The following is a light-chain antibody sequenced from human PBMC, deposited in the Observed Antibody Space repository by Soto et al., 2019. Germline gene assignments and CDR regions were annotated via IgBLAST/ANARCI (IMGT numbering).Light chain of an antibody. J-gene: IGKJ1*01. Sequence: EIVMTQSPATLSVSPGERASLSCRASQSVSSNLAWYQQKPGQTPRLLIYATSTRATGIPARFSGSGSGTDFTLTISGLELEDFATYYCQQYGGSPETFGQGTKVDIK. CDR3: QQYGGSPET. CDR2: ATS. CDR1: QSVSSN. V-gene: IGKV3-15*01.